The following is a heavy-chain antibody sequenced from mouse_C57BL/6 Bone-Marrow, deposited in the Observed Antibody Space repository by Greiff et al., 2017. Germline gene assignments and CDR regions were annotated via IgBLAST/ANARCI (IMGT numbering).Heavy chain of an antibody. CDR2: INPNYGTT. CDR1: GYSFTDYN. Sequence: VQLQQSGPELVKPGASVKISCKASGYSFTDYNMNWVKQSNGKSLEWIGVINPNYGTTSYNQKFKGKATLTVDQSSSTAYMQLNSLPSEDSAVYYCAREWIYDYDEGFAYWGQGTLVTVSA. V-gene: IGHV1-39*01. CDR3: AREWIYDYDEGFAY. J-gene: IGHJ3*01. D-gene: IGHD2-4*01.